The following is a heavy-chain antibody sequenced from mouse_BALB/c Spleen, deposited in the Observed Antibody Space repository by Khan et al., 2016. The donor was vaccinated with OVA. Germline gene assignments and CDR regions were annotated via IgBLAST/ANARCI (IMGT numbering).Heavy chain of an antibody. CDR2: ISYSGNT. CDR1: GYSITTDYA. D-gene: IGHD1-1*01. V-gene: IGHV3-2*02. Sequence: EVQLVESGPGLVKPSQSLSLTCTVTGYSITTDYAWNWIRQFPGNKLEWMGYISYSGNTKHNPSLKSRISITRDTSKNQFFLQLKSVTTEDTARYYCARVYGGDFDYWGQGTTLTVSS. CDR3: ARVYGGDFDY. J-gene: IGHJ2*01.